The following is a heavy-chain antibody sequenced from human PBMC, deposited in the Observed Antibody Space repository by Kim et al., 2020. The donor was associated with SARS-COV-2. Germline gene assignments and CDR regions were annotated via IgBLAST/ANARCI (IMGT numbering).Heavy chain of an antibody. CDR2: IYYSGST. V-gene: IGHV4-39*01. D-gene: IGHD3-3*01. CDR3: ARQGRITIFGAFDY. Sequence: SETLSLTCTVSGGSISSSSYYWGWIRQPPGKGLEWIGSIYYSGSTYYNPSLKSRVTISVDTSKNQFSLKLSSVTAADTAVYYCARQGRITIFGAFDYWGQGTLVTVSS. J-gene: IGHJ4*02. CDR1: GGSISSSSYY.